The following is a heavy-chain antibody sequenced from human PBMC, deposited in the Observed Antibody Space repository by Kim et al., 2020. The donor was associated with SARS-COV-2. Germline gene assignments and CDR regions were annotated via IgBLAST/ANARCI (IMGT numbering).Heavy chain of an antibody. J-gene: IGHJ4*02. CDR2: INHSGST. Sequence: SETLSLTCAVYGGSFSGYYWSWIRQPPGKGLEWIGEINHSGSTNYNPPLKSRVTISVDTSKNQFSLKLSSVTAADTAVYYCARGLRQRYYYDSSGYLPFGYWGQGTLVTVSS. CDR1: GGSFSGYY. V-gene: IGHV4-34*01. D-gene: IGHD3-22*01. CDR3: ARGLRQRYYYDSSGYLPFGY.